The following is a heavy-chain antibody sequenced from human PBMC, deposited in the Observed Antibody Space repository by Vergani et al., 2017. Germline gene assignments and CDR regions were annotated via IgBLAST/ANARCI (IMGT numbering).Heavy chain of an antibody. CDR3: ARDSILTGYYTPGAFDI. Sequence: EVQLVESGGGLVQPGGSLRLSCAASGFTFSSYSMNWVRQAPGKGLEWVSSISSSSSYIYYADSVKGRFTISRDNAKNSLYLQMNSLRAEDTAVYYCARDSILTGYYTPGAFDIWGQGTMVTVSS. J-gene: IGHJ3*02. V-gene: IGHV3-21*01. CDR2: ISSSSSYI. CDR1: GFTFSSYS. D-gene: IGHD3-9*01.